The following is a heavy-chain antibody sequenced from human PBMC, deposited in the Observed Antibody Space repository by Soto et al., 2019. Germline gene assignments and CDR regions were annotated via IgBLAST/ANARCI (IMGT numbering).Heavy chain of an antibody. J-gene: IGHJ3*02. Sequence: QVQLQQWGAGLLKPSETLSLTCAVYGGFVSSGSYYWSWIRQPPGKGLEWIGEMSHSGGTHFNPSLKSRGTVSEDTAKNQFSLKMSSVPAADTALYYCARVERGTATTVVDDFDIWGPGTMVTVSS. CDR1: GGFVSSGSYY. CDR3: ARVERGTATTVVDDFDI. D-gene: IGHD1-1*01. CDR2: MSHSGGT. V-gene: IGHV4-34*01.